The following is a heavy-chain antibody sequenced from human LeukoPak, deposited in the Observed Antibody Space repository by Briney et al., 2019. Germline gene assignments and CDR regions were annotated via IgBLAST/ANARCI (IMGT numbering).Heavy chain of an antibody. CDR1: GGTFSSYA. CDR2: ITPSGRGA. CDR3: ARQDEAGYYFDY. J-gene: IGHJ4*02. Sequence: ASVKVSCKASGGTFSSYAIIWVRQAPGQGLEWMGWITPSGRGANSAQKFQGRLTLSRDTSISTVYMELTRLTSDDTAIYYCARQDEAGYYFDYWGQGTLVTVSS. V-gene: IGHV1-2*02.